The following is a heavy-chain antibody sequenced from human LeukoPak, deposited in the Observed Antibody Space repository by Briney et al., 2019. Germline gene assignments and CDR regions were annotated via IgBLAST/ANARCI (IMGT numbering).Heavy chain of an antibody. CDR2: IYYSGST. D-gene: IGHD1-26*01. V-gene: IGHV4-59*01. CDR3: ARAGGSYQHFDY. CDR1: GGSISSYY. Sequence: SETLSLTCTVSGGSISSYYWSWIRQPPGKGLEWIGYIYYSGSTNYNPSLKSRVTISVDTSKNQFSLKLSSVTAADTAVYYCARAGGSYQHFDYWGQGTLVTVSS. J-gene: IGHJ4*02.